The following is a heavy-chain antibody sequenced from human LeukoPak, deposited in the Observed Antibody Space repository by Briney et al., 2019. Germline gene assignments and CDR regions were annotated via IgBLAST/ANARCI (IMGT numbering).Heavy chain of an antibody. V-gene: IGHV4-4*02. CDR3: ARAVSGMDV. D-gene: IGHD1-14*01. J-gene: IGHJ6*02. Sequence: GSLRLSCAASGFTFSSYGMHWVRQPPGKGLEWIGEIYHSGSTNYNPPLKSRVTISVDKSKNQFSLKLSSVTAADTAVYYCARAVSGMDVWGQGTTVTVSS. CDR2: IYHSGST. CDR1: GFTFSSYG.